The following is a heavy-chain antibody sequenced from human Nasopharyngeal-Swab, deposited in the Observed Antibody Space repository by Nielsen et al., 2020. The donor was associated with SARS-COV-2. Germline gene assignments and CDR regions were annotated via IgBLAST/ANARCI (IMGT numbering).Heavy chain of an antibody. CDR3: ARTAAIRGYAFDI. D-gene: IGHD2-2*02. Sequence: GESLKLSCAASGFTFSRYAMPWVRQAPGKGLEWVAVISYDGSNKYYADSVKGRFTISRDNSKNTLYLQMNSLRAEDTAVYYCARTAAIRGYAFDIWGQEKMVTVSS. CDR1: GFTFSRYA. V-gene: IGHV3-30-3*01. CDR2: ISYDGSNK. J-gene: IGHJ3*02.